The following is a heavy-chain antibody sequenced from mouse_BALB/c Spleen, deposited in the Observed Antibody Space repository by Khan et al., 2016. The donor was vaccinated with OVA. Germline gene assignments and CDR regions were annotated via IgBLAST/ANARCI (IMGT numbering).Heavy chain of an antibody. J-gene: IGHJ3*01. V-gene: IGHV14-1*02. D-gene: IGHD2-4*01. CDR3: ARGGLRTWFVY. CDR1: GFNIKDYY. CDR2: IDPENGNT. Sequence: VRLQQSGAELVRPGALVKLSCKASGFNIKDYYMHWVKQRPEQGLEWIGWIDPENGNTIYYPKFPGKASITTDTSSNTAFLQLSSLTSEDTAVYYCARGGLRTWFVYWGQGTLVTVSA.